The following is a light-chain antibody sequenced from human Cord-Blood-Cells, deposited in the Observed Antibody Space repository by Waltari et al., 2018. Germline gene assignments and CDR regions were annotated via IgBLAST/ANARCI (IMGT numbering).Light chain of an antibody. V-gene: IGLV2-14*01. J-gene: IGLJ1*01. CDR3: SSYTSSSTYV. Sequence: QSALTQPASVSGAPGQSIPIPSTRTSSDVGGYNYVSWYQQHPGKAPKLMIYEVSNRPSGVSNRFSGSKSGNTASLTISGLQAEDEADYYCSSYTSSSTYVFGTGTKVTVL. CDR1: SSDVGGYNY. CDR2: EVS.